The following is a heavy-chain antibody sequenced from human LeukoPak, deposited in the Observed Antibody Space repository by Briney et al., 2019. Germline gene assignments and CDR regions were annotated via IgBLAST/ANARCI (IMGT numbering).Heavy chain of an antibody. J-gene: IGHJ4*02. D-gene: IGHD4-17*01. V-gene: IGHV3-48*04. Sequence: GSLRLSCAASGFTFSSYSMNWVRQAPGKGLEWVSYISSSSSTIYYADSVKGRFTISRDNAKNSLYLQMNSLRAEDTAVYYCAREDGDYAPHSFDYWGQGTLVTVSS. CDR2: ISSSSSTI. CDR1: GFTFSSYS. CDR3: AREDGDYAPHSFDY.